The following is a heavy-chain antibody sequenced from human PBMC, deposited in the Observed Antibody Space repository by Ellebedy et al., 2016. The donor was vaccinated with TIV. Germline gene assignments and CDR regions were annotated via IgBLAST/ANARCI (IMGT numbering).Heavy chain of an antibody. V-gene: IGHV3-74*01. CDR2: IKTDGSYT. J-gene: IGHJ2*01. D-gene: IGHD2-15*01. CDR1: GFTFSSYW. Sequence: GESLKISCAASGFTFSSYWMHWVRQASGKGLVWVSRIKTDGSYTTYADSVKGRFTISRDNAKNTQYLQMNSLRAEDTAVYYCAAKGSGYFDLWGRGTLVTVSS. CDR3: AAKGSGYFDL.